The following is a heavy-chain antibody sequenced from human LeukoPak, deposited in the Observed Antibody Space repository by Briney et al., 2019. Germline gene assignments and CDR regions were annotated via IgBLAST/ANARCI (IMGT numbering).Heavy chain of an antibody. D-gene: IGHD5-18*01. V-gene: IGHV4-31*03. Sequence: PSQTLSLTCSVPRASITSPGYYWTWIRQYPGKGLEWIGNMFYNGTTYYNPSFKGRVTVSGDTSKNQFSLNLNSVTAADTAVYYCARDRMDTALAFFFDYWGQGTLVTVSS. J-gene: IGHJ4*02. CDR1: RASITSPGYY. CDR2: MFYNGTT. CDR3: ARDRMDTALAFFFDY.